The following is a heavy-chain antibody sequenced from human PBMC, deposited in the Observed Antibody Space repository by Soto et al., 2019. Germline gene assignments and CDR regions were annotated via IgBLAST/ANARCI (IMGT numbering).Heavy chain of an antibody. J-gene: IGHJ4*02. Sequence: ASVKVSCKASGYTFTGYYMHWVRQAPGQGLEWMGWINPNSGGTNYAQKFQGRVTMTRDTSVSTAYMELSRLRSDDTAVYYCARGGTWYSSSWYVFDYWGQGTPVTVSS. CDR1: GYTFTGYY. V-gene: IGHV1-2*02. CDR3: ARGGTWYSSSWYVFDY. CDR2: INPNSGGT. D-gene: IGHD6-13*01.